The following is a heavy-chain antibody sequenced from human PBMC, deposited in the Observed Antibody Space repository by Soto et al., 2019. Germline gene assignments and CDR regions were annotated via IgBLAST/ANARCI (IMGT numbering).Heavy chain of an antibody. D-gene: IGHD2-2*01. J-gene: IGHJ6*03. V-gene: IGHV4-59*08. Sequence: WTWLRQSPGKALEWIGYIYYSGSTGYNPSLRGRLAISMDTSKNQFSLRLNSMTAADTAVYYCAGRDCSGTNCYYLDYYYMDVWGKGTTVTVSS. CDR3: AGRDCSGTNCYYLDYYYMDV. CDR2: IYYSGST.